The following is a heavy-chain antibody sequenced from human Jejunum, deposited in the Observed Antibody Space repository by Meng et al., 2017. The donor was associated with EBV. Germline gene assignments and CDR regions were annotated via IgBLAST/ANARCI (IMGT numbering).Heavy chain of an antibody. Sequence: VPVVQSGGEVKKPGASVKVSCKASGYKFISHARHWVRQAPGQRLEWMGWINIGNGNTKYSQKFHGRLTISRDTSANTAYLELSSLTSEDTAIYYCATGDDYGNSNFDYWGQGTLVTVSS. J-gene: IGHJ4*02. CDR2: INIGNGNT. V-gene: IGHV1-3*04. CDR1: GYKFISHA. CDR3: ATGDDYGNSNFDY. D-gene: IGHD2/OR15-2a*01.